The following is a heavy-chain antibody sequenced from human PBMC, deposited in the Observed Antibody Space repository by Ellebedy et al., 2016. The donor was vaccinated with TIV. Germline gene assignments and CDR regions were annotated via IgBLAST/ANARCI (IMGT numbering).Heavy chain of an antibody. Sequence: ASVKVSXKASGYTFTSYGISWVRQAPGQGLEWMGWISAYNGNTNYAQKLQGRVTMTTDTSTSTVYMELSSLRSEDTAVYYCARVTTVTTLADYWGQGTLVTVSS. CDR3: ARVTTVTTLADY. V-gene: IGHV1-18*01. CDR1: GYTFTSYG. D-gene: IGHD4-17*01. CDR2: ISAYNGNT. J-gene: IGHJ4*02.